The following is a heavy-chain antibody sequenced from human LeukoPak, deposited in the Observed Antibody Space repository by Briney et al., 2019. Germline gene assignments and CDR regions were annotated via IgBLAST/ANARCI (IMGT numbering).Heavy chain of an antibody. CDR2: IRYDGTNE. J-gene: IGHJ4*02. D-gene: IGHD3-9*01. Sequence: GGSLRLSCAASGFTFSSYGMHWVRQAPGKGLEWVAFIRYDGTNEYYADSVKGRFTISRDNSKNTLYLQMNSLRAEDTAVYYCARVGQYDILTPSLYYFDYWGQGTLVTVSS. CDR3: ARVGQYDILTPSLYYFDY. V-gene: IGHV3-30*02. CDR1: GFTFSSYG.